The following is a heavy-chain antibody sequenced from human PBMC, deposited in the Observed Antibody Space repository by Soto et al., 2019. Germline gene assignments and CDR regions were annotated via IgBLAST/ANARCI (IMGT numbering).Heavy chain of an antibody. J-gene: IGHJ4*02. Sequence: GVSLRLSCAASGFTFSSYWMSWVRQAPGKGLEWVANIKQDGSEKYYVDSVKGRFTISRDNAKNSLYLQMNSLRAEDTAVYYCARDPRLQYPDYWGQGTLVTVSS. D-gene: IGHD4-4*01. V-gene: IGHV3-7*01. CDR3: ARDPRLQYPDY. CDR1: GFTFSSYW. CDR2: IKQDGSEK.